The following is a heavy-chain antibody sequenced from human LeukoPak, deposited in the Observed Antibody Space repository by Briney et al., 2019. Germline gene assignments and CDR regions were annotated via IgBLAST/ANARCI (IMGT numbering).Heavy chain of an antibody. CDR3: ARGGSSHFDN. Sequence: SETLSLTCTVSGGSISSYYWSWIRQPPGKGLEWIGYIYDSGSTNYNPSLKSRVTISVDTSKNQFSLKLSSVTAADTAVYYCARGGSSHFDNWGQGTLVTVSS. CDR1: GGSISSYY. V-gene: IGHV4-59*08. D-gene: IGHD6-6*01. CDR2: IYDSGST. J-gene: IGHJ4*02.